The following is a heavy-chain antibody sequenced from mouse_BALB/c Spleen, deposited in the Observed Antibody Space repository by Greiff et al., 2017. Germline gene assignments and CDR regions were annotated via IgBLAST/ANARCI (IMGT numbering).Heavy chain of an antibody. J-gene: IGHJ4*01. Sequence: VQLQQSGAELVRPGVSVKISCKGSGYTFTDYAMHWVKQSHAKSLEWIGVISTYYGDASYNQKFKGKATMTVDKSSSTAYMELARLTSEDSAIYYCARSAITTVVDYAMDYWGQGTSVTVSS. V-gene: IGHV1S137*01. CDR3: ARSAITTVVDYAMDY. D-gene: IGHD1-1*01. CDR1: GYTFTDYA. CDR2: ISTYYGDA.